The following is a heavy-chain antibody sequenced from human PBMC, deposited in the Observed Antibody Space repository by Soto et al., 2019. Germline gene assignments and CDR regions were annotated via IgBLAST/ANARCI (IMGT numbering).Heavy chain of an antibody. CDR2: IYYSGST. V-gene: IGHV4-30-4*01. Sequence: PSETLSLTCTVSGGSISSGDYYWSWIRQPPGKGLEWIGYIYYSGSTYYNPSLKSRVTISVDTSKNQFSLKLSSVTAADTAVYYCARGYSTVIWFGEPTTLFDYWRQGTLVTVSS. CDR1: GGSISSGDYY. D-gene: IGHD3-10*01. J-gene: IGHJ4*02. CDR3: ARGYSTVIWFGEPTTLFDY.